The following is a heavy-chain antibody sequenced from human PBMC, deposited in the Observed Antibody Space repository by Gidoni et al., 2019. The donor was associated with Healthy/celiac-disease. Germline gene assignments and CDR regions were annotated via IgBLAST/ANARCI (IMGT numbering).Heavy chain of an antibody. V-gene: IGHV1-18*01. CDR2: ISAYNGNT. J-gene: IGHJ6*02. Sequence: QVQLVQSGAEVKKPGASVKVSCKASGYTFTSYGISWVRQAPGQGLEWMGWISAYNGNTNYAQKLQGRVTMTTDTSTSTVYMELRSLRSDDTAVYYCARDQGYELWPTMGYYYYGMDVWGQGTTVTVSS. CDR3: ARDQGYELWPTMGYYYYGMDV. D-gene: IGHD5-18*01. CDR1: GYTFTSYG.